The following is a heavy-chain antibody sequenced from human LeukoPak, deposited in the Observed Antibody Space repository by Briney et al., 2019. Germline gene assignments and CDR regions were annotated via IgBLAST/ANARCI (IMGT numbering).Heavy chain of an antibody. V-gene: IGHV3-9*01. D-gene: IGHD6-13*01. CDR2: ISWSSGTT. CDR1: GFTFEDYG. CDR3: AKGSTLSYSSTWCDY. Sequence: GGSLRLSCSASGFTFEDYGMHWIRQAPGKGLEWVSRISWSSGTTAYADSVKGRFTISRDNAKNSLYLQMKSLRAEDTALYYCAKGSTLSYSSTWCDYWGQGTLVTVSS. J-gene: IGHJ4*02.